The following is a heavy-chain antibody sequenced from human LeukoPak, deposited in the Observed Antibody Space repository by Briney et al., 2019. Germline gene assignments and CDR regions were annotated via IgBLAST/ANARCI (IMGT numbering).Heavy chain of an antibody. CDR3: ARVLTGYSYYYYYYMDV. D-gene: IGHD3-9*01. CDR2: ITTTSSYI. Sequence: GGSLRLSCVASGFTFSGYSMNWVRQAPGKGLEWVSLITTTSSYIYYADSVKGRFTISRDNAKNSLYLQMNSLRAGDTAVYYCARVLTGYSYYYYYYMDVWGKGTTVTVS. J-gene: IGHJ6*03. V-gene: IGHV3-21*01. CDR1: GFTFSGYS.